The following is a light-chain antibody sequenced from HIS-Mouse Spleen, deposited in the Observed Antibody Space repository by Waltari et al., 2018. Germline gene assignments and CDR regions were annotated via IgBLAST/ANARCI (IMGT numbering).Light chain of an antibody. J-gene: IGKJ2*01. Sequence: EIVLTQSPATLSLSPGERATLSCRASQSVSSSHLAWYQQKPGQAPRLLIYGASSRATGIPDRFSGSGSGTDFTLTISRLEPEDFAVYYCQQYGSSPPDTFGQGTKLEIK. CDR3: QQYGSSPPDT. V-gene: IGKV3-20*01. CDR2: GAS. CDR1: QSVSSSH.